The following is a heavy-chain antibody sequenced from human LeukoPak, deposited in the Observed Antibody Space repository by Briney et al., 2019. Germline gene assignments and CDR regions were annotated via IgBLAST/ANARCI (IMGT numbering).Heavy chain of an antibody. CDR2: INHSGST. CDR1: GGSFSGYY. D-gene: IGHD2-15*01. Sequence: SETLSLTCAVYGGSFSGYYWSWIRQPPGKGLEWIWEINHSGSTNYNSSLKSRVTISVDTSINQFSLKLTSVTAADTAVYYCARAPGAALDWGQGTLVTVSS. J-gene: IGHJ4*02. V-gene: IGHV4-34*01. CDR3: ARAPGAALD.